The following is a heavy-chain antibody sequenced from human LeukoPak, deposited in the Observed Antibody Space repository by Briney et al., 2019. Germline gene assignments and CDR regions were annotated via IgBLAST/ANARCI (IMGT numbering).Heavy chain of an antibody. CDR3: GRAGFGTAYNRFYYYMDV. V-gene: IGHV4-38-2*01. D-gene: IGHD3-10*01. Sequence: SDTLSLTCEVSNYPITSDYYWVWIRQPPGRGLEWIGQIFHSGIAHYNPSLKSRVTMSVDTSRSQFSVNLNSVTAADTAVYYCGRAGFGTAYNRFYYYMDVWGKGTTVTVSS. J-gene: IGHJ6*03. CDR2: IFHSGIA. CDR1: NYPITSDYY.